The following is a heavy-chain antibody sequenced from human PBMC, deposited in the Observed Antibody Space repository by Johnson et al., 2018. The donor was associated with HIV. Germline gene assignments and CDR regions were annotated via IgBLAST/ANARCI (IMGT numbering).Heavy chain of an antibody. CDR3: ARSPRYCVGGNCLLHAFDI. V-gene: IGHV3-20*04. CDR2: INWNGGRT. CDR1: GFTFNDYD. Sequence: VQLVESGGGVIRPGGSLRLSCAASGFTFNDYDMSWVRQAPGKGLEWVSGINWNGGRTGYADSVKGRFTISRDNANNFLYLQMNSLRAEDTAMYYCARSPRYCVGGNCLLHAFDIWGQGTMVTVSS. J-gene: IGHJ3*02. D-gene: IGHD2-15*01.